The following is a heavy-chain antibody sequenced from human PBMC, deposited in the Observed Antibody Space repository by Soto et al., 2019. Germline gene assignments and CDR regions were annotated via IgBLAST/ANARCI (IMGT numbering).Heavy chain of an antibody. V-gene: IGHV4-61*01. CDR2: IYYSGST. J-gene: IGHJ6*02. D-gene: IGHD6-19*01. CDR3: ARGIEGWYQGRYYYGMDV. Sequence: QVQLQESGPGLVKPSETLSLTCTVSGGSVSSGSYYWSWIRQPPGKGLEWIGYIYYSGSTNSNPSLKSRATISLDTSKNQFSLKLSSVTAADTAVYYCARGIEGWYQGRYYYGMDVWGQGTTVTVSS. CDR1: GGSVSSGSYY.